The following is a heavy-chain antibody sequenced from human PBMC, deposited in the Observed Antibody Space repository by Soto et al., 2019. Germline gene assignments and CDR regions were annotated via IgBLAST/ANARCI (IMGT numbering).Heavy chain of an antibody. CDR3: ARGIFSSSWYRMDTLAF. CDR2: IYHSGTA. J-gene: IGHJ1*01. D-gene: IGHD6-13*01. CDR1: SGSISTGGYY. V-gene: IGHV4-31*03. Sequence: PSETLSLTCTVSSGSISTGGYYWNWIRQHPGKGLEWIGYIYHSGTAYYNPSLKSRVTISVDTSKNQFSLKLTSVTAADTAVYYCARGIFSSSWYRMDTLAFRGQGTLVIVYS.